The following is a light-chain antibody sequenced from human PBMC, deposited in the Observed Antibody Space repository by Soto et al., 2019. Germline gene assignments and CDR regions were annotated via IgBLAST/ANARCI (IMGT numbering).Light chain of an antibody. CDR3: SSYTTSSSYV. V-gene: IGLV2-14*01. CDR2: VVT. J-gene: IGLJ1*01. Sequence: QSALTQPASVSGSPGQSITISCTGTSSDVGGYIYVSWYQQHPGKAPKLMIYVVTSRPSGVSYRFSGSKSGNTASLTISGLQAEDEADYYCSSYTTSSSYVFGTGTKVTVL. CDR1: SSDVGGYIY.